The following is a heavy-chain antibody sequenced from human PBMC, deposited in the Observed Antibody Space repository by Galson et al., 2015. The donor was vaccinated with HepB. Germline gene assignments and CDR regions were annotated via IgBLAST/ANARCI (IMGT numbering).Heavy chain of an antibody. CDR1: GFTFSNAW. J-gene: IGHJ4*02. CDR2: IKSKTDGGTT. CDR3: TTAGVDYGGNSNDY. Sequence: SLRLSCAASGFTFSNAWMNWVRQAPGKGLEWVGRIKSKTDGGTTDYAAPVKGRFTISRDDSKNTLYLQMNSLKTEDTAVYYCTTAGVDYGGNSNDYWGQGTLVTVSS. V-gene: IGHV3-15*07. D-gene: IGHD4-23*01.